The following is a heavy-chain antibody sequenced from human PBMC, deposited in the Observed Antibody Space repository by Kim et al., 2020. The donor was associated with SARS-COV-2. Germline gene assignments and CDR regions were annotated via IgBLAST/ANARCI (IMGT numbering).Heavy chain of an antibody. CDR2: IYYSGST. Sequence: SETLSLTCTVSGGSISSYYWSWIRQPPGKGLEWIGYIYYSGSTNYNPSLKSRVTISVDTSKNQFSLKLSSVTAADTAVYYCARVVGDFWSGYYLDYWGQG. CDR1: GGSISSYY. CDR3: ARVVGDFWSGYYLDY. J-gene: IGHJ4*02. V-gene: IGHV4-59*01. D-gene: IGHD3-3*01.